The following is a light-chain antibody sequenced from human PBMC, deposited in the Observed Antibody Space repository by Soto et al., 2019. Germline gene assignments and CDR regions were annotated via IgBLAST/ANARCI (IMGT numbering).Light chain of an antibody. CDR3: QHYVTSSIT. CDR2: GAS. Sequence: EIVLTQSPGTLSLSPGERATLSCRASQSVSSSYLAWYQQKPGQAPRLLIYGASSRATGIPARFSGSGSGTEFTLTISRLQSEDFAVYYCQHYVTSSITFGQGTRLEIK. J-gene: IGKJ5*01. V-gene: IGKV3-20*01. CDR1: QSVSSSY.